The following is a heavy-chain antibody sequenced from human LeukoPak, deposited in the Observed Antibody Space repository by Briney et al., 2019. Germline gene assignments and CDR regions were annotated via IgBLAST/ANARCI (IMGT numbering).Heavy chain of an antibody. D-gene: IGHD2-2*02. Sequence: PGGSLRLSCAASGFTFDDYGMSWVRQAPGKGLEWVSGINWNGGSTDYADSVKGRFTISRDNAKNSLYLQMNSLRAEDTALYYCARRDIVVVPAAIFGAFDIWGQGTMVTVSS. CDR2: INWNGGST. J-gene: IGHJ3*02. CDR1: GFTFDDYG. CDR3: ARRDIVVVPAAIFGAFDI. V-gene: IGHV3-20*04.